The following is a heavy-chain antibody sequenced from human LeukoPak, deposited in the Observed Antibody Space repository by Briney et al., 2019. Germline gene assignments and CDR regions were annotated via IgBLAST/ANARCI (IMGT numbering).Heavy chain of an antibody. CDR1: GYTLTELS. CDR3: ATAQVDIVATAPAY. J-gene: IGHJ4*02. CDR2: FDPEDGET. D-gene: IGHD5-12*01. Sequence: GASVKVSRKVSGYTLTELSMHWVRQAPGKGLEWMGGFDPEDGETIYAQKFQGRVTMTEDTSTDTAYMELSSLRSEDTAVYYCATAQVDIVATAPAYWGQGTLVTVSS. V-gene: IGHV1-24*01.